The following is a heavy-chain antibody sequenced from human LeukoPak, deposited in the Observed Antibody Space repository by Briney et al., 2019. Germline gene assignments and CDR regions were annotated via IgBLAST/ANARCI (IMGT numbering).Heavy chain of an antibody. D-gene: IGHD2-15*01. V-gene: IGHV1-8*01. CDR1: GYTFTSYD. CDR3: ARGNRYCSGGSCWGYYYGMDV. CDR2: MNPNSGNT. Sequence: ASVKVSCKASGYTFTSYDINWVRQATGQGLEWMGWMNPNSGNTGYAQKFQGRVTMTRNTSISTAYMELSSLRSEDTAVYYCARGNRYCSGGSCWGYYYGMDVWGQGTTVTVSS. J-gene: IGHJ6*02.